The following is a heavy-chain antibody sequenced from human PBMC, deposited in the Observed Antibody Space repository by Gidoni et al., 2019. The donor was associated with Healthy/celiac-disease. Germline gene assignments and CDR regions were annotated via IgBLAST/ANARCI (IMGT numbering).Heavy chain of an antibody. Sequence: QVQLVESGGGVVLPGRSLSLSCAASGFTFSSYAMHWVRQAPGKGLEWVAVISYDGRNKYYADSVKGRFTISRDNSKNTLYLQMNSLRAEDTAVYYCARDRQWLVHFDYWGQGTLVTVSS. CDR1: GFTFSSYA. D-gene: IGHD6-19*01. V-gene: IGHV3-30*04. CDR2: ISYDGRNK. J-gene: IGHJ4*02. CDR3: ARDRQWLVHFDY.